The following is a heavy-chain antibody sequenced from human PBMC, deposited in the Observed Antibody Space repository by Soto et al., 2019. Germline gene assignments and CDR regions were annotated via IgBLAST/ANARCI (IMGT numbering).Heavy chain of an antibody. CDR1: GYTFTSYG. V-gene: IGHV1-18*01. Sequence: QVQLVQSGAEVKKPGASVKVSCKASGYTFTSYGISWVRQAPGQGLEWMGWISAYNGNTHYSQKLQGRVTRTTATPASTPYMELRSLRSADTAMYYCARTLPPIDSWAQGTLVTVSS. D-gene: IGHD1-26*01. J-gene: IGHJ4*02. CDR2: ISAYNGNT. CDR3: ARTLPPIDS.